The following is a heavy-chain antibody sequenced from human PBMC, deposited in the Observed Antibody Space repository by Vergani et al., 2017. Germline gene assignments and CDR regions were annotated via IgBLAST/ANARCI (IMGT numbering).Heavy chain of an antibody. CDR1: GYTFTSYD. Sequence: QVQLVQSGAEVKKPGASVKVSCKASGYTFTSYDINWVRQATGQGLEWMGWMNPNSGNTGYAQKFQGRVTMTRNTSITTAYMELSSLRSEDTAVYYCAGGPVGNYYYNYGMDVWGQGTTVSVSS. V-gene: IGHV1-8*01. D-gene: IGHD2-2*01. CDR2: MNPNSGNT. J-gene: IGHJ6*02. CDR3: AGGPVGNYYYNYGMDV.